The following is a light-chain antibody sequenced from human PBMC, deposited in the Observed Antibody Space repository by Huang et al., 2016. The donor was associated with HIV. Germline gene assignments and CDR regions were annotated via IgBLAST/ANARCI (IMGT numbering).Light chain of an antibody. Sequence: EVVITQSPAILSVSPGERATLSCRASQNVNTDLAWYKHNPGQPPTRLIYGASTRATGIPARFSGNGFETEFTLAISSLQSEDFAIYYCQQYNNWPPLTFGGGTKVEIK. V-gene: IGKV3-15*01. J-gene: IGKJ4*01. CDR1: QNVNTD. CDR2: GAS. CDR3: QQYNNWPPLT.